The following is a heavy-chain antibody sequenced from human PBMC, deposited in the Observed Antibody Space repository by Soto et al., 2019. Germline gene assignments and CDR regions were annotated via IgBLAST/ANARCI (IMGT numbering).Heavy chain of an antibody. CDR3: ARQGIYIVAFDY. J-gene: IGHJ4*02. D-gene: IGHD5-12*01. CDR1: GGSISSSSYY. CDR2: IYYSGST. Sequence: SETLSLTCTVSGGSISSSSYYWGWIRQPPGKGLEWIGIIYYSGSTYYNPSLKSRVTISVDTSKNQFSLKLSSVTAADTAVYYCARQGIYIVAFDYWGQGTLVTVSS. V-gene: IGHV4-39*01.